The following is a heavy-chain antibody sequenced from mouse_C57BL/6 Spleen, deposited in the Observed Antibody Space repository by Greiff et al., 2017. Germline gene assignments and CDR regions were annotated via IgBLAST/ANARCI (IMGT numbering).Heavy chain of an antibody. Sequence: EVQLQESGPGLAKPSQTLSLTCSVTGYSITSDYWNWIRKFPGNKLEYMGYISYSGSTYYNPSLKSRISITRDTSKNQYYLQLNSVTTEDTATYYCARFPLYYGSSYWYFDVWGTGTTVTVSS. V-gene: IGHV3-8*01. CDR3: ARFPLYYGSSYWYFDV. D-gene: IGHD1-1*01. J-gene: IGHJ1*03. CDR2: ISYSGST. CDR1: GYSITSDY.